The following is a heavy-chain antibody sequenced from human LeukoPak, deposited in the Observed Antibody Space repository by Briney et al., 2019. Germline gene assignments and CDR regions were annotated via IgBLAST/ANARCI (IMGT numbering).Heavy chain of an antibody. D-gene: IGHD6-13*01. CDR2: INADVSST. Sequence: GGSLRLSCAASGFTFSSYAMSWVRQAPGKGLVWVSRINADVSSTSYADSVKGRFTISRDNAKNTLYLQMNSLRAEDTAVYYCARGKHTAAIPDYWGQGTLVTVSS. J-gene: IGHJ4*02. CDR1: GFTFSSYA. CDR3: ARGKHTAAIPDY. V-gene: IGHV3-74*01.